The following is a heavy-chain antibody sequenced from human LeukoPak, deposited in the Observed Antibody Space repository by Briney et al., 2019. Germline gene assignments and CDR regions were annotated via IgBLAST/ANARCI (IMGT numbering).Heavy chain of an antibody. J-gene: IGHJ5*01. CDR3: AKSSGGGGRDS. CDR1: GYSIGSGHY. D-gene: IGHD6-25*01. CDR2: VYHSGT. V-gene: IGHV4-38-2*02. Sequence: SETLSLTCTVSGYSIGSGHYWAWIRQPPGKGLEWIGCVYHSGTYYKSSLTSRVTISMDTSKNQFSLKLTSVTAADSAFYYCAKSSGGGGRDSWGQGTLVTVSS.